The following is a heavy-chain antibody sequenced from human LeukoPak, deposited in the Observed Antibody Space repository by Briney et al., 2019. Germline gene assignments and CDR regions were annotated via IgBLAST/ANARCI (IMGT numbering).Heavy chain of an antibody. J-gene: IGHJ5*01. CDR2: ISPDSRTI. Sequence: PGGSLRLSCAASGFTFSNYIMNWVRQAPGKGLEWVSYISPDSRTIYYADSVKGRFTISRDNAKNSLYLQMNSLGAEDTAVYYCTRDPEWGVWFDSWGQGTLVTVSS. CDR3: TRDPEWGVWFDS. V-gene: IGHV3-48*01. D-gene: IGHD3-3*01. CDR1: GFTFSNYI.